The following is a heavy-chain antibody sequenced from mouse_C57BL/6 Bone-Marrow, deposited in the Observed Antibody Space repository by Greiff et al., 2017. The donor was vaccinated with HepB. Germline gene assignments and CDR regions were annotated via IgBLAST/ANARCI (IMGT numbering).Heavy chain of an antibody. CDR1: GFTFSDYG. J-gene: IGHJ1*03. CDR3: ARKDHYYGSSWDWYFDV. Sequence: EVILVESGGGLVKPGGSLKLSCAASGFTFSDYGMHWVRQAPEKGLEWVAYISSGSSTIYYADTVKGRFTISRDNAKNTLFLQMTSLRSEDTAMYYCARKDHYYGSSWDWYFDVWGTGTTVTVSS. D-gene: IGHD1-1*01. V-gene: IGHV5-17*01. CDR2: ISSGSSTI.